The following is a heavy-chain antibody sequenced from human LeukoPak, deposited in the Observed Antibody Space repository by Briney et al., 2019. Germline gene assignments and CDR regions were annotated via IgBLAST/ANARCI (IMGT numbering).Heavy chain of an antibody. V-gene: IGHV3-23*01. CDR1: GFTFSSYT. D-gene: IGHD7-27*01. CDR2: ITTSDGNT. CDR3: AKDGGLWVSAHWGDS. J-gene: IGHJ4*02. Sequence: GGSLRLSCAASGFTFSSYTMSWVRQAPGKGLEWVSTITTSDGNTYYADSVKGRFTVSRDNSENTLFLQMNSLRAEDTAVYYCAKDGGLWVSAHWGDSWGRGTLVTVSS.